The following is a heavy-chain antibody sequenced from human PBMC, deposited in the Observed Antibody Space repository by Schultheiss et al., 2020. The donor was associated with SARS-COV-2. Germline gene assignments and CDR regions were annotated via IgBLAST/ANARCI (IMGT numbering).Heavy chain of an antibody. Sequence: GGSLRLSCAASGFTFSSYGMHWVRQAPGKGLEWVSVIYSGGSTYYADSVKGRFTISRDNSKNTLYLQMNSLRAEDTAVYYCARERYYSGTTSRGQQGWFDPWGQGTLVTVSS. CDR1: GFTFSSYG. CDR3: ARERYYSGTTSRGQQGWFDP. J-gene: IGHJ5*02. D-gene: IGHD2-15*01. V-gene: IGHV3-66*01. CDR2: IYSGGST.